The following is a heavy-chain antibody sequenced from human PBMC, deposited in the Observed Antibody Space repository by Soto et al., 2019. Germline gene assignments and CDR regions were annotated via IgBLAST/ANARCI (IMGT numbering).Heavy chain of an antibody. CDR3: ARGLISGSHYSGGWYYFDS. CDR2: INHSGSA. CDR1: GGSFSDYI. J-gene: IGHJ4*02. V-gene: IGHV4-34*01. D-gene: IGHD1-26*01. Sequence: QVQLQQSGAGLLKPSETLSLTCDVYGGSFSDYIWTWIRQTPGKGLQWIGQINHSGSANYNPSLKSRFTISVPTSSSQFSLELSSVTAADTAVYYCARGLISGSHYSGGWYYFDSWGQGTQVTVSS.